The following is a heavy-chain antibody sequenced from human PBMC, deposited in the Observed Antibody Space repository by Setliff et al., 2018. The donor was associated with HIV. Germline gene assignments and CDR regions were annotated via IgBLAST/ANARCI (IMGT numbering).Heavy chain of an antibody. J-gene: IGHJ4*02. D-gene: IGHD5-12*01. Sequence: GESLKISCQASGYDFSDYWIGWVRHMPGKGLEWLGIIYPGDSDTKYSPSFQGQVTISADKSISTAYLQWSSLKASDTAMYYCARHGGYNPLDYWGQGTLVTVSS. CDR3: ARHGGYNPLDY. V-gene: IGHV5-51*01. CDR1: GYDFSDYW. CDR2: IYPGDSDT.